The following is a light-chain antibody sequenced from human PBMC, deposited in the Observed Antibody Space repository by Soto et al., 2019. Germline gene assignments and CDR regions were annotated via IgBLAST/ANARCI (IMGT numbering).Light chain of an antibody. V-gene: IGLV2-14*01. CDR3: SSYTGSSTYVV. CDR2: DVS. CDR1: SSDVGGYNY. Sequence: ALTQPASVSGSPGQSITISCTGTSSDVGGYNYVSWYQQHPGKAPKLIIYDVSNRPSGVSNRFSGSKSGNTASLTISGLQAEDEADYYCSSYTGSSTYVVFGGGTKVTVL. J-gene: IGLJ2*01.